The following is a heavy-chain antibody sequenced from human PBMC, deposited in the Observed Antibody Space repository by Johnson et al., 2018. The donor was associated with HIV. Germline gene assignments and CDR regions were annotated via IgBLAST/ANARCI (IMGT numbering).Heavy chain of an antibody. D-gene: IGHD3-10*01. CDR2: IKQDGSEK. CDR1: GFTFSSYW. CDR3: ARESLEFWSRGAFDI. J-gene: IGHJ3*02. V-gene: IGHV3-7*01. Sequence: MQLVESGGGLVQPGGSLRLSCAASGFTFSSYWMSWVRQAPGKGLEWVANIKQDGSEKYYVDSVKGRFTISRDNTKNSLYLQMNSLKAEDTAVYYCARESLEFWSRGAFDIWGQGTMVTVSS.